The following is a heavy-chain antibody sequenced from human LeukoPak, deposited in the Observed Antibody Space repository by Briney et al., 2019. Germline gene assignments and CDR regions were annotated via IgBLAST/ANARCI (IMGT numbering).Heavy chain of an antibody. CDR3: AKGPGSYGMDV. Sequence: GGYLRLSCAASGFTFSSYSMNWVRQAPGKGLEWVSSISSSSSYIYYADSVKGRFTISRDNAKNSLHLQMNSLKTEDTALYYCAKGPGSYGMDVWGQGTTVTVSS. D-gene: IGHD3-10*01. CDR2: ISSSSSYI. V-gene: IGHV3-21*04. J-gene: IGHJ6*02. CDR1: GFTFSSYS.